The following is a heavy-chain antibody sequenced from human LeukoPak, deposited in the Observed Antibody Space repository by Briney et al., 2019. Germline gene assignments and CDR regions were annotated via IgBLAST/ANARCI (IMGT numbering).Heavy chain of an antibody. Sequence: SETLSLTCTVSGGSISSYYWSWIRQPAGKGLEWIGRIYTSGSTNYNPSLKSRVTVSVDTSKNQFSLKLSSVTAADTAVYYCAREHMIDHRRGSDAFDIWGQGTMVTVSS. CDR1: GGSISSYY. CDR3: AREHMIDHRRGSDAFDI. D-gene: IGHD3-22*01. V-gene: IGHV4-4*07. J-gene: IGHJ3*02. CDR2: IYTSGST.